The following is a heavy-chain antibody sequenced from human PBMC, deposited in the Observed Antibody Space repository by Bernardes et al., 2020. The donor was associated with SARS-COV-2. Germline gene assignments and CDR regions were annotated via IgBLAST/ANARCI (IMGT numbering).Heavy chain of an antibody. CDR3: ARRVSGDGYYYFDY. V-gene: IGHV3-74*01. CDR2: RNSDGRTT. J-gene: IGHJ4*02. D-gene: IGHD5-12*01. CDR1: GFTFTNSW. Sequence: WGSLKLSFASSGFTFTNSWMHCFPQAPVKGLFQVSRRNSDGRTTRYADSVKGRFTISRDNAKNTLYLQMNRLRAEDTAVYSCARRVSGDGYYYFDYWGQGTLVTVSS.